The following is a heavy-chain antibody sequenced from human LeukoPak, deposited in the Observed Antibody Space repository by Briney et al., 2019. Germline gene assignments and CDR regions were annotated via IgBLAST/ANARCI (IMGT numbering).Heavy chain of an antibody. D-gene: IGHD2-2*03. Sequence: PSETLSLTCTVSNGSMTSDSYYWAWVRQLPGKGLEWIGTIFYSGETYYSASLKSRVTVSLDTSKKNFSLRLSSVTAADTAVYYCARLWIVATWFDAWGQGALVTVSS. J-gene: IGHJ5*02. CDR2: IFYSGET. CDR1: NGSMTSDSYY. V-gene: IGHV4-39*02. CDR3: ARLWIVATWFDA.